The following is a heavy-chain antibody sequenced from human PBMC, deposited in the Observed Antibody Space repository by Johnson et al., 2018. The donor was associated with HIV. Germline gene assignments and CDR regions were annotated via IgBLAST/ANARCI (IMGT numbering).Heavy chain of an antibody. J-gene: IGHJ3*02. Sequence: QVHLVESGGGVVQPGRSLRLSCAASGFTFSSYGMHWVRQAPGKGLEWVAVIWYDGTNKYYTDSVKGRFTISRDNSKNTLFLHMNSLRAEDTAVYHCAKDLYSSSWTNDAFEIWAKGQWSPSLQ. V-gene: IGHV3-33*06. CDR1: GFTFSSYG. CDR2: IWYDGTNK. D-gene: IGHD6-13*01. CDR3: AKDLYSSSWTNDAFEI.